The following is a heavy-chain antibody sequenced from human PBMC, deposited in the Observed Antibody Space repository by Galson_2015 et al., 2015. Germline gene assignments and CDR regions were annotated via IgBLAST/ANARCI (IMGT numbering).Heavy chain of an antibody. D-gene: IGHD2-2*01. CDR3: ARSPFSEDQLLEDYFDY. V-gene: IGHV3-33*08. J-gene: IGHJ4*02. CDR1: GFTFSSYA. CDR2: IWYDGSNK. Sequence: SLRLSCAASGFTFSSYAMHWVRQAPGKGLEWVAVIWYDGSNKYYADSVKGRFTISRDNSKNTLYLQMNSLRAEDTAVYYCARSPFSEDQLLEDYFDYWGQGTLVTVSS.